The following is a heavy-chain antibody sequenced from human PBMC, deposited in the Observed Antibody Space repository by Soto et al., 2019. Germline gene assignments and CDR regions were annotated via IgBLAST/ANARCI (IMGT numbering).Heavy chain of an antibody. D-gene: IGHD6-25*01. CDR1: GGSVSSGDYY. CDR3: AREGEQRAPDY. V-gene: IGHV4-61*08. CDR2: INHSGST. Sequence: SETLSLTCTVSGGSVSSGDYYWSWIRQPPGKGLEWIGEINHSGSTNYNPSLKSRVTISVDTSKNQFSLKLSSVTAADTAVYYCAREGEQRAPDYWGQGTLVTVSS. J-gene: IGHJ4*02.